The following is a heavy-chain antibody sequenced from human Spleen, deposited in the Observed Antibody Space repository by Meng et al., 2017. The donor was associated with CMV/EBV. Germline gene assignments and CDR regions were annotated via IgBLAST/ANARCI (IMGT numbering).Heavy chain of an antibody. CDR2: INPNSGGT. Sequence: ASVKVSCKASGYTFTSYDINWVRQATGQGLEWMGWINPNSGGTNYAQKFQGRVTMTRDTSISTAYMDLSRLRSDDTAVYYCAYEKDYGGNSILWFDPWGQGTLVTVSS. J-gene: IGHJ5*02. V-gene: IGHV1-2*02. CDR1: GYTFTSYD. D-gene: IGHD4-23*01. CDR3: AYEKDYGGNSILWFDP.